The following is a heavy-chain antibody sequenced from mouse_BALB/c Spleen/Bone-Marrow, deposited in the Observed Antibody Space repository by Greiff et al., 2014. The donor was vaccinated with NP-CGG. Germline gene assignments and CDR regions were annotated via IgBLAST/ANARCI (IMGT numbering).Heavy chain of an antibody. CDR2: IHYSGST. CDR3: ARREGNHAAWFAY. J-gene: IGHJ3*01. CDR1: GYSITSGYS. D-gene: IGHD2-1*01. Sequence: DVKLQESGPDLVKPSQSLSLTCTVTGYSITSGYSWHWIRQFPGNKMEWMGYIHYSGSTNYNPSLKSRISITRDTSKNQFFLQLNSVTTEDTATYYCARREGNHAAWFAYWGQGTLVTVSA. V-gene: IGHV3-1*02.